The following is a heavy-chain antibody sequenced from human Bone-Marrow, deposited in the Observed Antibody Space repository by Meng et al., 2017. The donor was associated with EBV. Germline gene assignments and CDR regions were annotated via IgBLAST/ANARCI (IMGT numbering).Heavy chain of an antibody. V-gene: IGHV3-53*01. CDR1: GFTVNSND. CDR2: IYSGGNT. J-gene: IGHJ4*02. CDR3: ARDRHPRAFDY. Sequence: LGGAGGGLVRRGGSLGLSWAASGFTVNSNDMGWVRQAPGKGLEWVSVIYSGGNTYYADSVKGRFTISRDNSKNTLYLQMNSLRVEDTAVYYCARDRHPRAFDYWGQGTLVTVSS.